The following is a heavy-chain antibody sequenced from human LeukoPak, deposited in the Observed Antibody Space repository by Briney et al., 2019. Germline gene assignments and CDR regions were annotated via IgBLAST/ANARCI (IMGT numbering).Heavy chain of an antibody. CDR2: IVVGSGNT. V-gene: IGHV1-58*02. Sequence: ASVKVSCKASGFTFTSSAMQWVRQARGQRLEWIGWIVVGSGNTNYAQKFQERVTITRDMSTSTAYMELSSLRSEDTAVYYCAASYCSGGSCYFHFDYWGQGTLVTVSS. CDR1: GFTFTSSA. J-gene: IGHJ4*02. D-gene: IGHD2-15*01. CDR3: AASYCSGGSCYFHFDY.